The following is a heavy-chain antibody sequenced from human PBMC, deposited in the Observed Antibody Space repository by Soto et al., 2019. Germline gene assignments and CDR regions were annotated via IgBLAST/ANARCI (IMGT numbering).Heavy chain of an antibody. D-gene: IGHD1-7*01. CDR2: ISSSGSYM. J-gene: IGHJ5*01. CDR1: GFTFSSDS. CDR3: AIDPPSGTTMELFDS. V-gene: IGHV3-21*01. Sequence: EVQLVESGGGLVKPGGSLRLSCAASGFTFSSDSMGWVRQAPGNGLEWGASISSSGSYMNYADSLKGRFTISRDHDKNSLYLQMRSLKAEDTAVYYWAIDPPSGTTMELFDSCGQGTLVTVSS.